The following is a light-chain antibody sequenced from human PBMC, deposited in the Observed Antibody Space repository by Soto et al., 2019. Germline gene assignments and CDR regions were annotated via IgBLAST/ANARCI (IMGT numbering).Light chain of an antibody. CDR3: QQRSNWPLT. Sequence: EIVMTQSPATLSVSPWERATLSFWARQRISSNLAWYQQKPGQAPRLLIYGASTRATGIPARFSGSGSETDFTLTISDVEPEDLAVYYCQQRSNWPLTFGGGTKVDIK. CDR2: GAS. CDR1: QRISSN. V-gene: IGKV3-11*01. J-gene: IGKJ4*01.